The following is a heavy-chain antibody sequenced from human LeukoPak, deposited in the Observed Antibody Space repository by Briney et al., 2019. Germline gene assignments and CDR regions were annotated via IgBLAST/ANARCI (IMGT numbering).Heavy chain of an antibody. Sequence: GGSLRLSCAASGFTFSSYGMSWVRQAPGKGLEWVSAISGSGGSTYYADSVKGRFTISRDNSKNTLYLQMNSLRAEDTAVYYCAKDSSGSHYYYYYYMDVWGKGTTVTISS. CDR1: GFTFSSYG. J-gene: IGHJ6*03. D-gene: IGHD3-22*01. CDR2: ISGSGGST. CDR3: AKDSSGSHYYYYYYMDV. V-gene: IGHV3-23*01.